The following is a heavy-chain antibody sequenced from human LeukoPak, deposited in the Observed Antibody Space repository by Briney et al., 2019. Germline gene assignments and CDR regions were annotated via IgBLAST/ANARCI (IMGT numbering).Heavy chain of an antibody. J-gene: IGHJ4*02. CDR3: AKQASGTFYSAFDF. D-gene: IGHD2-15*01. CDR1: GFTFTNYA. V-gene: IGHV3-23*01. CDR2: ISDSDST. Sequence: GGSLRLSCAASGFTFTNYAMSWVRQAPGKGLEWVSAISDSDSTYYTDSVKGRFTVSRDSSKNTLYLHMNSLRAEDTAVYYCAKQASGTFYSAFDFWGQGTLVTVS.